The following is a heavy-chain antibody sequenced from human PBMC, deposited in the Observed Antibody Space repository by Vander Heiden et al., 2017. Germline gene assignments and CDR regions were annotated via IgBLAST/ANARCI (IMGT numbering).Heavy chain of an antibody. CDR1: SASISTSSYY. D-gene: IGHD3-22*01. Sequence: QLQLQESGPGLVKPSETLSLTCTVSSASISTSSYYWGWIRQPPGKGLGWIGSIDYSGSTYANPSLKRRVTISVDRSKNQFSLRLSSVTAADTAVYYCARHGYYDDSGAFYYFDYWGQGTLVTVSS. V-gene: IGHV4-39*01. CDR2: IDYSGST. J-gene: IGHJ4*02. CDR3: ARHGYYDDSGAFYYFDY.